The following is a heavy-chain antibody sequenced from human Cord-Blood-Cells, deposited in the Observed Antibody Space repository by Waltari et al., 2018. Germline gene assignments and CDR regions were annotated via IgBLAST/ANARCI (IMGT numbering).Heavy chain of an antibody. J-gene: IGHJ4*02. CDR3: AKDLLEYSSSGFDY. V-gene: IGHV3-30*18. CDR2: ISYDGSNK. Sequence: QVQLVESGGGVVQPGRSLRLSCAASGFTFSSYGLHWVGQAPGKGLEWVAVISYDGSNKYYADSVKGRFTISRDNSKNTLYLQMNSLRAEDTAVYYCAKDLLEYSSSGFDYWGQGTLVTVSS. D-gene: IGHD6-6*01. CDR1: GFTFSSYG.